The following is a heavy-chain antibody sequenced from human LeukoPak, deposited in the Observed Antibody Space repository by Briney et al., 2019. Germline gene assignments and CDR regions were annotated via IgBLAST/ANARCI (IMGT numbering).Heavy chain of an antibody. D-gene: IGHD6-19*01. CDR3: AKRAVAGTGRGFDI. CDR1: GFTFSSYA. CDR2: ISGSGGST. J-gene: IGHJ3*02. V-gene: IGHV3-23*01. Sequence: PGGSLRLSCAASGFTFSSYAMNWVRQAPGKGLEWVSLISGSGGSTDYADSVKGRFTISRDNSKNTPYLQINSLRADDTAVYYCAKRAVAGTGRGFDIWGQGTLVTVSS.